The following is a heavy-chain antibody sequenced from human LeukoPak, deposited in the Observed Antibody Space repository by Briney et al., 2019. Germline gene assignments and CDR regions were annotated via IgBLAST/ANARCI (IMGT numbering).Heavy chain of an antibody. CDR1: GFTFSSYW. J-gene: IGHJ4*02. CDR2: IKQDGSEK. CDR3: AREAGYCSGGSCWSFDY. V-gene: IGHV3-7*01. D-gene: IGHD2-15*01. Sequence: GGSLRLSCAASGFTFSSYWMRWVRQAPGKGLEWVANIKQDGSEKYYVDSVKGRFTISRDNAKNSLYLQMNSLRAEDTAVYYCAREAGYCSGGSCWSFDYWGQGTLVTVSS.